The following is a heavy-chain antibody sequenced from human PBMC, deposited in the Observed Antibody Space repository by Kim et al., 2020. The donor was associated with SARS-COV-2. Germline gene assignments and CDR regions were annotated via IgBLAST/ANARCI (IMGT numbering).Heavy chain of an antibody. J-gene: IGHJ6*03. Sequence: SETLSLTCAVYGGSFSGYYWSWIRQPPGKGLEWIGEINHSGSTNYNPSLKSRVTISVDTSKNQFSLKLSTVTAADTAVYYCARARSHRLFRYCYYTMLV. CDR1: GGSFSGYY. D-gene: IGHD2-21*01. CDR2: INHSGST. V-gene: IGHV4-34*01. CDR3: ARARSHRLFRYCYYTMLV.